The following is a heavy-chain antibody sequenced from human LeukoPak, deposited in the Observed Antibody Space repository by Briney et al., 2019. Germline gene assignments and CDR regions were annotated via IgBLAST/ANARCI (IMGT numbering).Heavy chain of an antibody. D-gene: IGHD1-26*01. CDR3: ARGPMDGADY. CDR2: ISWNSGSI. CDR1: GFTFDDYA. V-gene: IGHV3-9*01. J-gene: IGHJ4*02. Sequence: GGSLRLSCAASGFTFDDYAMHWVRQAPGKGLEWVSGISWNSGSIGYADSVKGRFTISRDNAKNTLYLQMNSLRAEDTAVYYCARGPMDGADYWGQGTLVTVSS.